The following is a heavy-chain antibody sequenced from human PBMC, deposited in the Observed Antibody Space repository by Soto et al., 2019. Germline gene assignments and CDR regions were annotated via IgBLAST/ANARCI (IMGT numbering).Heavy chain of an antibody. CDR1: GGSISSYY. Sequence: QVQLQESGPGLVKPSETLSLTCTVSGGSISSYYWSWIRQPPGKGLEWIGYIYYSGSTNYNPSLKSRVTISVDTSKNQFSLKLSSVTAADTAVYYCARRHSSSWYGGFERYYYYYMDVWGKGTTVTVSS. D-gene: IGHD6-13*01. V-gene: IGHV4-59*08. CDR3: ARRHSSSWYGGFERYYYYYMDV. J-gene: IGHJ6*03. CDR2: IYYSGST.